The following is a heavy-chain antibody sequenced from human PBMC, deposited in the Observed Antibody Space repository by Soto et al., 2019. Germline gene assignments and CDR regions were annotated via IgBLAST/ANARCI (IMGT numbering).Heavy chain of an antibody. CDR2: VSSSSTYI. Sequence: VGSLRLSCAASGFTFSSYTMNWVRQAPGKGLEWVSSVSSSSTYIYYADSVKGRFTISRDNAKNSLYLQMDSLRDEDTAVYYCARDRSTIYGVVTPIDYWGQGTLVTVSS. CDR1: GFTFSSYT. V-gene: IGHV3-21*01. CDR3: ARDRSTIYGVVTPIDY. D-gene: IGHD3-3*01. J-gene: IGHJ4*02.